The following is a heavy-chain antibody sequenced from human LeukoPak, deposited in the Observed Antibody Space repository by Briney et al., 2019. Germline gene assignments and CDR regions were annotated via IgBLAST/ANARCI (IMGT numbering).Heavy chain of an antibody. J-gene: IGHJ4*02. CDR3: ARELAGGIAVAGNFDY. Sequence: PSETLSLTCTVSGGSISSGSYYWSWIRPPAGKGLEWIGRIYTSGSTNYNPSLKSRITISVDTSKNQFSLKLSSVTAADTAVYYCARELAGGIAVAGNFDYWGQGTLVTVSS. CDR1: GGSISSGSYY. CDR2: IYTSGST. D-gene: IGHD6-19*01. V-gene: IGHV4-61*02.